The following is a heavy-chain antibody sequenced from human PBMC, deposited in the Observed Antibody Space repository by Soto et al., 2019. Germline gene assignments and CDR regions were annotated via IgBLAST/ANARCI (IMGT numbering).Heavy chain of an antibody. CDR3: VRGRAVAGINDEAFDL. J-gene: IGHJ3*01. Sequence: ASVKVSCKASGYIFSDCYIHWVRQAPGQGLECMGWINPNSGDTIYAQKFQGRVTVTGDPSISTAYMELSRLTSDDTAVYYCVRGRAVAGINDEAFDLWGQGTMVTVS. D-gene: IGHD6-19*01. V-gene: IGHV1-2*02. CDR1: GYIFSDCY. CDR2: INPNSGDT.